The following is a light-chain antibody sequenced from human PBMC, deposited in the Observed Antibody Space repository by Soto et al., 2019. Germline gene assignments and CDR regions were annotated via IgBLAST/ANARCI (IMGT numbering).Light chain of an antibody. CDR2: AAS. CDR1: QTISRN. V-gene: IGKV1-39*01. CDR3: QQSDIIPIT. J-gene: IGKJ5*01. Sequence: DIQMTQPLSPLSASVGDRVTISCRASQTISRNLNWYQQKPGKAPKLLIYAASNLQSGVPSRFSGSGSGTDFTLAIISLQPEDFATYYCQQSDIIPITFGQGTRLDIK.